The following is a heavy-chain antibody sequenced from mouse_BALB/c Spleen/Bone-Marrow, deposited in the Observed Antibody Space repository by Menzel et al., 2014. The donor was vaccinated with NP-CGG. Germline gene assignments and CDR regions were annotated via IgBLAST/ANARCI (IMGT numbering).Heavy chain of an antibody. J-gene: IGHJ3*01. CDR3: EPVLYYGNYDSFAY. V-gene: IGHV1-9*01. CDR1: GYTFSSYW. Sequence: QVQLQQSGAELMKPGASVKISCKATGYTFSSYWIEWVKLRPGHGLEWIGEILPGSGTSNYNMKFKGKATFTADTSSNTAYMQLSSLTSEHSAVYYCEPVLYYGNYDSFAYWGQGTLVTVSA. CDR2: ILPGSGTS. D-gene: IGHD2-1*01.